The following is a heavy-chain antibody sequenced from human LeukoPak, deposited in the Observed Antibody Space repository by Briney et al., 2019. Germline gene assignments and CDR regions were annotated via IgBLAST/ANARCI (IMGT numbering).Heavy chain of an antibody. Sequence: HPGRSLRLSCAASGFTFSSYGMHWVRQPPGKGLEWVAVISYDGSNKYNADSVKGRFTISRDTSKNTLYLQISSRRPDDTAVYWAKVVRWLDTYFDYWGQGTLVTVSS. V-gene: IGHV3-30*03. CDR3: KVVRWLDTYFDY. D-gene: IGHD6-19*01. CDR1: GFTFSSYG. J-gene: IGHJ4*02. CDR2: ISYDGSNK.